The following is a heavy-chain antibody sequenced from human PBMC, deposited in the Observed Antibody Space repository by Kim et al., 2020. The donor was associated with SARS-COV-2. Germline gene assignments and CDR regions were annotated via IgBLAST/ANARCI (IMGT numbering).Heavy chain of an antibody. CDR2: INHSGST. J-gene: IGHJ4*01. D-gene: IGHD3-10*01. Sequence: SETLSLTCAVYGGSFSGYYWSWIRQPPGKGLEWIGEINHSGSTNYNPSLKSRVTISVDTSKNQFSLKLSSVTAADTAVYYCARLTMVRGVKHPYYFDYWG. V-gene: IGHV4-34*01. CDR3: ARLTMVRGVKHPYYFDY. CDR1: GGSFSGYY.